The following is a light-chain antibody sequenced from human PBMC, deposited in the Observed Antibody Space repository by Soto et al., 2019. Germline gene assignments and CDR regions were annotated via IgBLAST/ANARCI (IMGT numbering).Light chain of an antibody. CDR3: SSYTANDNWV. CDR2: EVS. V-gene: IGLV2-14*01. CDR1: SSDVGGYNY. Sequence: QSVLTQPASVSGSPGQSITISCTGTSSDVGGYNYVSWYQQHAGKAPKLMIYEVSDRPSGVSNRFSGSKSGNTASLTISGLQAEDEADYYCSSYTANDNWVFGGGTKLTVL. J-gene: IGLJ3*02.